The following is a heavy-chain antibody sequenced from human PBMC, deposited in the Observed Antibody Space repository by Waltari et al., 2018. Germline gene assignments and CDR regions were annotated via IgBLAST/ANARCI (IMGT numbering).Heavy chain of an antibody. Sequence: EVRLVESGGGLVQPGESLRLSCAASGFTFSRFWMPWVRQAPGKGLVWVSRIDSDGTSEMYADSVKGRFTIARDNAKNTLYLQMKRLRVEDTAVYYCAKVAPRTYRSPVPGRDYYYGMDVWGQGTTVTVFS. D-gene: IGHD6-13*01. J-gene: IGHJ6*02. CDR3: AKVAPRTYRSPVPGRDYYYGMDV. V-gene: IGHV3-74*03. CDR1: GFTFSRFW. CDR2: IDSDGTSE.